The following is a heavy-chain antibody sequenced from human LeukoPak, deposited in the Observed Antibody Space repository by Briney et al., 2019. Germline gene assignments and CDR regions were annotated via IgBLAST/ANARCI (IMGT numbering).Heavy chain of an antibody. CDR2: IYPDDSDT. D-gene: IGHD2-8*01. CDR1: GYSFASSW. J-gene: IGHJ6*03. CDR3: ARHGHCTNGVCYSNYYYHMDV. V-gene: IGHV5-51*01. Sequence: GESLKISCKGSGYSFASSWIGWMRQMPGKGLEWMGIIYPDDSDTRYSPSFEGQITISVDKSISTAYLQWSSLKAPDTAVYYCARHGHCTNGVCYSNYYYHMDVWGKGTTVTVSS.